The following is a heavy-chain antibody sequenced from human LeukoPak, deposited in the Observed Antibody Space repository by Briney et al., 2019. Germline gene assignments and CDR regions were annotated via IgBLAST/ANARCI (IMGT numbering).Heavy chain of an antibody. CDR1: GGSFSGYY. J-gene: IGHJ4*02. Sequence: PSETLSLTCAVYGGSFSGYYWSWIRQPPGKGLEWIGEINHSGSTNYNPSLKSRVTISVDTSKNQFSLKLSSVTAADTAVYYCARPRRIAARAFDYWGQGTLVTVSS. V-gene: IGHV4-34*01. CDR2: INHSGST. CDR3: ARPRRIAARAFDY. D-gene: IGHD6-6*01.